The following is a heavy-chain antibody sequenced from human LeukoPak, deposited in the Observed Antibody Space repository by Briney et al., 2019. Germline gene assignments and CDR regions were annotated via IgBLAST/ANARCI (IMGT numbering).Heavy chain of an antibody. V-gene: IGHV4-30-2*01. CDR2: IYHIGST. J-gene: IGHJ5*02. D-gene: IGHD3-10*01. CDR3: ARGDGSGSGRWFDP. Sequence: SETLSLTCTVSGASISSGTYSWSWIRQPPGEGLEWIGYIYHIGSTYYNPSLKGRVTISVDRSKNQFSLNLNFVTAADTALYYCARGDGSGSGRWFDPWGQGTLITVSS. CDR1: GASISSGTYS.